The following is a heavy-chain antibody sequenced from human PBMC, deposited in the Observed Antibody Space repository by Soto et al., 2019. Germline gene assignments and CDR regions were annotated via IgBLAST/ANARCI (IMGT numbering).Heavy chain of an antibody. Sequence: QLQLQESGPGLVKSSETLSLTCTVSGGSIRRNSYYWGWIRQPPGKGLEWIGSISYSGSTYYSPSLKSRVTISLDTSKNQFPLRLSSVTAADTAVYYCAPVGGTAPRIEYWGQGTLVTVSS. CDR2: ISYSGST. J-gene: IGHJ4*02. CDR1: GGSIRRNSYY. CDR3: APVGGTAPRIEY. V-gene: IGHV4-39*01. D-gene: IGHD1-26*01.